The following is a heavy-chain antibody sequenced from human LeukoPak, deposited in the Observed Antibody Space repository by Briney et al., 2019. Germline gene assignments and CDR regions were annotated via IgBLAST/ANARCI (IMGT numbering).Heavy chain of an antibody. CDR1: GGSFNDYY. D-gene: IGHD3-10*01. Sequence: SETLSLTCAVYGGSFNDYYWTWIRQSPGKGLELIGVINHSGTINSNPSLKSRLTISVDTSKNQFALRLTSVTAADTAVYYCARGRRYYNGSGFHYWGQGTPVTVST. CDR3: ARGRRYYNGSGFHY. CDR2: INHSGTI. J-gene: IGHJ4*02. V-gene: IGHV4-34*01.